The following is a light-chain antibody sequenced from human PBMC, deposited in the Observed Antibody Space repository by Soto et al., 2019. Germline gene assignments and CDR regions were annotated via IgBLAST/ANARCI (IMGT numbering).Light chain of an antibody. V-gene: IGKV3-15*01. CDR2: DTS. J-gene: IGKJ4*01. Sequence: IPQSPSTLSGSIVVRGTLICRASQGIGDTLAWYQHKPGQTPRLLIYDTSARATGVPARFSGSRSGPEFTLTINSLQSEDFAIYYCQRYNNWPLTFGGGTKVDIK. CDR1: QGIGDT. CDR3: QRYNNWPLT.